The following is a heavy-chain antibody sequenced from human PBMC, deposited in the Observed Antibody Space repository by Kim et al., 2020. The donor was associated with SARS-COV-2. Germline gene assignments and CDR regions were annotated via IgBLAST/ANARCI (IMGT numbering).Heavy chain of an antibody. CDR3: AREWLR. Sequence: EREKNYVVSVKGRFTISRDNAKHSLYLQMNSLRAEDTAVYYCAREWLRWGQGTLVTVSS. CDR2: EREK. D-gene: IGHD5-12*01. V-gene: IGHV3-7*04. J-gene: IGHJ4*02.